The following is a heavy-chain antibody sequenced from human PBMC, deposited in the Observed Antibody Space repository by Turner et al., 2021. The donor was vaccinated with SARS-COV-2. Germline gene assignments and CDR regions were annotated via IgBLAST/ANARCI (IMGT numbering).Heavy chain of an antibody. J-gene: IGHJ6*02. CDR3: ARDAETLSYFDWLSSYGMDF. V-gene: IGHV3-21*01. D-gene: IGHD3-9*01. CDR2: ISRSSSDI. Sequence: VQLVVSGGGLVKPAGSLRIPCAASGFTSSGYSMNWVRQAPGKGLEWVSFISRSSSDIYYADSVKGRFTISRDNAKNSLYLQMNSLRAEDTAVYYCARDAETLSYFDWLSSYGMDFWGQGTTVTVSS. CDR1: GFTSSGYS.